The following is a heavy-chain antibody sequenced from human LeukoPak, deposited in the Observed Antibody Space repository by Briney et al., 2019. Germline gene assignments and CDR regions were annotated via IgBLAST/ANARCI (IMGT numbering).Heavy chain of an antibody. J-gene: IGHJ4*02. CDR1: GYTFNKYA. D-gene: IGHD2-21*01. CDR2: IIPILGIA. CDR3: ARTPRWVFHGGG. Sequence: SVKVSCKASGYTFNKYAINWVRQAPGQGLEWMGRIIPILGIANYAQKFQGRVTITADKSTSTAYMELSSLRSEDTAVYYCARTPRWVFHGGGWGQGTLVTVSS. V-gene: IGHV1-69*04.